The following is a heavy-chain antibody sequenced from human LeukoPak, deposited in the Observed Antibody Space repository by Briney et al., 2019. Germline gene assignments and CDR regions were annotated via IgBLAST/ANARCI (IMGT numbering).Heavy chain of an antibody. V-gene: IGHV4-61*02. D-gene: IGHD1-20*01. Sequence: SETLSLTCTVSGGSINGGNSHWTWLRQPAGKRLEWIGRIYSSGGANYNPSLMSRVTISLDMSRNEFSLKLTSLSAADTAMYFCARADNWNQAANWYFGLWGRGTLVTVSS. CDR1: GGSINGGNSH. CDR3: ARADNWNQAANWYFGL. J-gene: IGHJ2*01. CDR2: IYSSGGA.